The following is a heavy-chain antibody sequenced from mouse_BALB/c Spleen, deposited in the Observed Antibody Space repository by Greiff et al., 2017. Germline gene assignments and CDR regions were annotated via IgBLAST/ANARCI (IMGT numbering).Heavy chain of an antibody. CDR1: GFSLTSYG. Sequence: QVQLQQSGPGLVAPSQSLSITCTVSGFSLTSYGVHWVRQPPGKGLEWLGVIWAGGSTNYNSALMSRLSISKDNSKSQVFLKMNSLQTDDTAMYYCASGGSGNYRYAMDYWGQGTSVTVSS. CDR2: IWAGGST. CDR3: ASGGSGNYRYAMDY. D-gene: IGHD2-1*01. J-gene: IGHJ4*01. V-gene: IGHV2-9*02.